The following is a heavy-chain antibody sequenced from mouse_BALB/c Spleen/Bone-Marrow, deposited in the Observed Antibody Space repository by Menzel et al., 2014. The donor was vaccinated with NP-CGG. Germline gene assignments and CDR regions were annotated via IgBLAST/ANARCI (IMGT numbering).Heavy chain of an antibody. CDR1: GSTFTDYY. CDR3: GRVLGDLLFVS. D-gene: IGHD1-1*01. V-gene: IGHV7-3*02. CDR2: IRNKVYGYTT. Sequence: EVKQIVSGESLVQPGGSLRLSCAISGSTFTDYYMNRVRQPPGKALVRLAFIRNKVYGYTTAYSASVKGRSTRARDNSQSSLYLQISTLGAEHSATYDCGRVLGDLLFVSWG. J-gene: IGHJ2*01.